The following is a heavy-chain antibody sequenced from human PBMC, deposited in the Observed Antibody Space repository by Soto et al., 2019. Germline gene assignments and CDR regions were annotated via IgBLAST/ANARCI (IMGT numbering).Heavy chain of an antibody. J-gene: IGHJ6*02. Sequence: QVTLKESGPVLVKPTETLTLTCTVSGFSLNHPRMSVNWIRQPPGKALEWLAHISSSDEKSYSTSLSSRLTISKDTSESQVVLTMTNMDPVDTATYYCARMLYYAMEVWGQGTTVAVSS. CDR2: ISSSDEK. V-gene: IGHV2-26*01. CDR3: ARMLYYAMEV. CDR1: GFSLNHPRMS.